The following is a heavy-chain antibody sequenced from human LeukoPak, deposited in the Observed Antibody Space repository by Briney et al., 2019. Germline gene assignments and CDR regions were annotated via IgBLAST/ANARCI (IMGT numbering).Heavy chain of an antibody. Sequence: GESLKISCKASGYSLIGYWIGWVRQMPGKGLEWMGVIYPDDSDTRYSPSFQGQVTISADKSINTVYLQWSSLKASDTATYYCARHRAIRGGAAADCYYYGMDVWGQGTTVTVSS. CDR2: IYPDDSDT. CDR1: GYSLIGYW. J-gene: IGHJ6*02. V-gene: IGHV5-51*01. CDR3: ARHRAIRGGAAADCYYYGMDV. D-gene: IGHD6-13*01.